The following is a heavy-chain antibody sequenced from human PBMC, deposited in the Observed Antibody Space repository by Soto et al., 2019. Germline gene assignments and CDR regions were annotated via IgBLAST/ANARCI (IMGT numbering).Heavy chain of an antibody. CDR3: AKGSIEYSASVDN. CDR1: GFPFIPYP. CDR2: ISPRGGSS. V-gene: IGHV3-23*01. D-gene: IGHD5-12*01. J-gene: IGHJ4*02. Sequence: EVQLLESGGGLVQPGGPRDLSCPASGFPFIPYPWAWFRQLPGKGLEWASVISPRGGSSYFADSVKGRFTISRDNSKNVLSLEMNSLSAEDTAIYFCAKGSIEYSASVDNWGQGTLVLVSS.